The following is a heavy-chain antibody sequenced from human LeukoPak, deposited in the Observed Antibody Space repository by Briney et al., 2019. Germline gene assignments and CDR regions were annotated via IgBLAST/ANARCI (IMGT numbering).Heavy chain of an antibody. CDR1: GFTFSSYS. D-gene: IGHD5-24*01. CDR3: ARDEMTTIDY. J-gene: IGHJ4*02. Sequence: GGSLRLSCAASGFTFSSYSMNWVRQAPGKGLEWVSSISSSSSYIYYADSGKGRFTISRDNAKNSLYLQMNSLRAEDTAVYYCARDEMTTIDYWGQGTLVTVSS. V-gene: IGHV3-21*01. CDR2: ISSSSSYI.